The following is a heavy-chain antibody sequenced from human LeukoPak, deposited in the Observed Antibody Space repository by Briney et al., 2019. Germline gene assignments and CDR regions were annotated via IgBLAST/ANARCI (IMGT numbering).Heavy chain of an antibody. CDR2: INPDGGTT. J-gene: IGHJ2*01. CDR3: ARGRFDGYYDGRGYYAWYFDL. Sequence: GASVKVSCKTSGYTFISHHLHWVRQAPGQGLEWMGVINPDGGTTIYAQNFQGRVTMTRDMSTSTVYMELTGLRSDDTAIFYCARGRFDGYYDGRGYYAWYFDLWGRGTLVTVSS. CDR1: GYTFISHH. V-gene: IGHV1-46*01. D-gene: IGHD3-22*01.